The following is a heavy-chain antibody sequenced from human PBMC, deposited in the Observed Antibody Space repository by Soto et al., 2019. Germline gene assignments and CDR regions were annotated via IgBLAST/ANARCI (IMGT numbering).Heavy chain of an antibody. CDR3: ATSRNVLRYFDRFAFDY. CDR1: GYTFTNNY. J-gene: IGHJ4*02. CDR2: IDPEDGET. V-gene: IGHV1-24*01. Sequence: ASVKVSCKASGYTFTNNYMHWVRQAPGQGLEWMGVIDPEDGETSYAQKFQGRVTMTEDTSTDTAYMELSSLRSEDTAVYYCATSRNVLRYFDRFAFDYWGQGTLVTVSS. D-gene: IGHD3-9*01.